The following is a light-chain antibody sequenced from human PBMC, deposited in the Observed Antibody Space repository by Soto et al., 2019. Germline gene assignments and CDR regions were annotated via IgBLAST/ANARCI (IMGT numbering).Light chain of an antibody. Sequence: EIVMTQSAATLSVSPGERVILSYRASQSVSDNLAWYQQKPGQAPRLLIYGASTRATTIPARFSGSGSGTEFTLTISSLQSEDFAVYYCQQSNNWPYTFGQGTRLDIK. CDR1: QSVSDN. CDR2: GAS. J-gene: IGKJ2*01. V-gene: IGKV3-15*01. CDR3: QQSNNWPYT.